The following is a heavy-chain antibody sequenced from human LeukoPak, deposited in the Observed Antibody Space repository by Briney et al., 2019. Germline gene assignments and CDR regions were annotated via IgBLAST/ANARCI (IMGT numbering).Heavy chain of an antibody. D-gene: IGHD3-22*01. CDR3: ARLGSYYESSGYWYSFDL. J-gene: IGHJ4*02. CDR1: GFTFSTYS. V-gene: IGHV3-48*02. Sequence: GGSLRLSCAASGFTFSTYSMNWVRQAPGQGLEWFAYISNSGSTVKYGDSVKGRSTISRDNAKKTLYLQMNSLRDEDTAVYYCARLGSYYESSGYWYSFDLWGQGTLVTVSS. CDR2: ISNSGSTV.